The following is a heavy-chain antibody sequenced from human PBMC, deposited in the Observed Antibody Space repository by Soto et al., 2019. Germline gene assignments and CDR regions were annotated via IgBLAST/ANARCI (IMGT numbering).Heavy chain of an antibody. CDR1: GYTFTGYY. J-gene: IGHJ6*02. Sequence: EASVKVSCKASGYTFTGYYMHWVRQAPGQGLEWMGWINPNSGGTNYAQKFQGWVTMTRDTSISTAYMELSRLRSDDTAVYYCARDFVAAAGYYYYYYGMDVWGQGTTVTVSS. D-gene: IGHD6-13*01. V-gene: IGHV1-2*04. CDR3: ARDFVAAAGYYYYYYGMDV. CDR2: INPNSGGT.